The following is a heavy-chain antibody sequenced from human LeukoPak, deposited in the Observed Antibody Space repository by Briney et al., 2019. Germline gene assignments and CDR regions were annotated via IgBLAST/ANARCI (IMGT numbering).Heavy chain of an antibody. CDR1: GFTFSTYA. J-gene: IGHJ4*02. CDR3: AKLWSGHLVPPYADH. Sequence: GGSLRLSCAASGFTFSTYAMTWVRQAPGKGLEWVSTISGGGDNTFYADSVKGRFTVSRDNSENTLYLQMNSLRAEDTALYYCAKLWSGHLVPPYADHWGQGTLVTVSS. CDR2: ISGGGDNT. V-gene: IGHV3-23*01. D-gene: IGHD6-25*01.